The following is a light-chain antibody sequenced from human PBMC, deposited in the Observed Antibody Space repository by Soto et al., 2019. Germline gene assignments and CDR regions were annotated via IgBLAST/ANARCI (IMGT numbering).Light chain of an antibody. Sequence: QSALTQPPSVSGSPGQSITISCPGTSSNVGSDNLVSWYQQHPGKAPKLMIYEGSKRPSGVSNRFSGSKSGNTASLTISGLQAEDEADYYCCSYAGSSTAIFGGGTKVTVL. CDR3: CSYAGSSTAI. V-gene: IGLV2-23*01. J-gene: IGLJ2*01. CDR2: EGS. CDR1: SSNVGSDNL.